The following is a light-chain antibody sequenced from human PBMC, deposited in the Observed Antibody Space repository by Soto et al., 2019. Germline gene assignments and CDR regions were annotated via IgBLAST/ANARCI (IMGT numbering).Light chain of an antibody. CDR1: QSVSSN. J-gene: IGKJ1*01. CDR3: QQYKNRPRT. Sequence: EIVLTQSPATLSGSPGEKATLSCRASQSVSSNLAWYQQKPGQAPRLLIYGASTRATGIPARFSGSGSGTEFTLTISSLQSEDFAVYYCQQYKNRPRTCGQGTKVDIK. V-gene: IGKV3-15*01. CDR2: GAS.